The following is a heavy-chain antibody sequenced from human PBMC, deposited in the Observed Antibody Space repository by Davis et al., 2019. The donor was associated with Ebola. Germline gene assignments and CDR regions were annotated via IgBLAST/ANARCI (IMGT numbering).Heavy chain of an antibody. CDR3: ARDVGYYDSGDAFDI. J-gene: IGHJ3*02. CDR2: ISGSGGST. CDR1: GFTFSSYA. D-gene: IGHD3-22*01. V-gene: IGHV3-23*01. Sequence: PGGSLRLSCAASGFTFSSYAMSWVRQASGKGLEWVSAISGSGGSTYYADSVKGRFTISRDNSKNTLYLQMNSLRAEDTAVYYCARDVGYYDSGDAFDIWGQGTMVTVSS.